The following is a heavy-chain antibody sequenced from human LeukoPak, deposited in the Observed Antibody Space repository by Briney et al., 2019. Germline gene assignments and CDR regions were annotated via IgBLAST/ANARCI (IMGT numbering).Heavy chain of an antibody. D-gene: IGHD5-12*01. CDR3: ARVYSGYDLPGSLANYYFDY. Sequence: SETLFLTCAVYGGSFSGYYWSWIRQPPGKGLEWIGEINHSGSTDYNPSLKSRVTMSVDTSKNQFSLKLSSVTAADTAVYYCARVYSGYDLPGSLANYYFDYWGQGTLVTVSS. CDR1: GGSFSGYY. V-gene: IGHV4-34*01. J-gene: IGHJ4*02. CDR2: INHSGST.